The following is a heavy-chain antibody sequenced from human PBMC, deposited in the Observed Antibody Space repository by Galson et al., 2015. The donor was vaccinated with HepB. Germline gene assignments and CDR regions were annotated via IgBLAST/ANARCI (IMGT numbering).Heavy chain of an antibody. D-gene: IGHD3-22*01. V-gene: IGHV3-74*01. CDR2: INSDGSST. CDR3: AREGVTYYYDSSGYYPGYGMDV. Sequence: SLRLSCAASGFTFSSYWMHWVRQAPGKGLVWVSRINSDGSSTSYADSVKGRFTISRDNAKNTLYLQMNSLRAEDTAVYYCAREGVTYYYDSSGYYPGYGMDVWGQGTTVTVSS. J-gene: IGHJ6*02. CDR1: GFTFSSYW.